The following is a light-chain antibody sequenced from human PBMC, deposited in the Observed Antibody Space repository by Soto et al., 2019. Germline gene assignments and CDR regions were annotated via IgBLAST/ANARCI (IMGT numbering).Light chain of an antibody. CDR3: QHFGNSLWT. CDR1: QSVASRN. CDR2: GTS. J-gene: IGKJ1*01. V-gene: IGKV3-20*01. Sequence: EIVLTQSPGTLSLSPGERATLSCRASQSVASRNLAWYQQRSGQAPRLLIYGTSSSAIHTPDRFSGSGSGTDFTLTISDLEPEDFAVYFCQHFGNSLWTFGQGTKVEI.